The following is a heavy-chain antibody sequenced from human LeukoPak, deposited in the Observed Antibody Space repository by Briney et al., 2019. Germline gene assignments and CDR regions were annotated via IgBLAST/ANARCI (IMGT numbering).Heavy chain of an antibody. J-gene: IGHJ5*02. CDR3: ARHERDWVVPTPVLNWFDP. CDR2: IYYSGST. V-gene: IGHV4-59*08. CDR1: GGSISSYY. Sequence: SETLSLTCTVSGGSISSYYWSWIRQPPGKGLEWIGYIYYSGSTNYNPSLKSRVTISVDTSKNQFSLKLSSVTAADTAVYYCARHERDWVVPTPVLNWFDPWGQGTLVTVSS. D-gene: IGHD2-2*01.